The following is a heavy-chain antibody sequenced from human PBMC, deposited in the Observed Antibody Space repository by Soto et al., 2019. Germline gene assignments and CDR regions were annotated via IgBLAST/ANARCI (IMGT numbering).Heavy chain of an antibody. J-gene: IGHJ3*02. CDR1: GYTFTSYA. Sequence: ASVKVSCKASGYTFTSYAMHWVRQAPGQRLEWMGWINAGNGNTKYSQKFQGRVTITRDTSASTAYMELSSLRSEDTAVYYCARVYSSSWGYLIHAFDIWGQVPMVTVS. CDR3: ARVYSSSWGYLIHAFDI. V-gene: IGHV1-3*01. CDR2: INAGNGNT. D-gene: IGHD6-13*01.